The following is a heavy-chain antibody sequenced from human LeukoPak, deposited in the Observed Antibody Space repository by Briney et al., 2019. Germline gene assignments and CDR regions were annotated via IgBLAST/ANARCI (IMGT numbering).Heavy chain of an antibody. V-gene: IGHV4-38-2*01. CDR2: TYHSGST. CDR1: GYSISSGYY. D-gene: IGHD1-7*01. CDR3: ARLGSSKLELRFFDY. J-gene: IGHJ4*02. Sequence: SETLSLTCAVSGYSISSGYYWGWIRQPPGKGLEWIGSTYHSGSTYYNPSLKSRVTISVDTSKNQFSLKLSSVTAADTAVYYCARLGSSKLELRFFDYWGQGTLVTVSS.